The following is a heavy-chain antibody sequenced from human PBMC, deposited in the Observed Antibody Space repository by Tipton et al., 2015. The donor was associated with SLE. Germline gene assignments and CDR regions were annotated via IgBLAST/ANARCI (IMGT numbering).Heavy chain of an antibody. CDR2: INHGGST. D-gene: IGHD7-27*01. CDR1: GGSFSGYY. Sequence: TLSLTCAVYGGSFSGYYWSWIRQPPGKGLEWIGEINHGGSTNYNPSLKSRVTISVDTSKNQFSLKLSSVTAADTAVYYCARVFLGIWFDPWGQGTLVTVSS. CDR3: ARVFLGIWFDP. J-gene: IGHJ5*02. V-gene: IGHV4-34*01.